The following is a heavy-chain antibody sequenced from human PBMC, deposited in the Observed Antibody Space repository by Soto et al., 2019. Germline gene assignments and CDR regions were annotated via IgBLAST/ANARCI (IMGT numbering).Heavy chain of an antibody. J-gene: IGHJ6*04. Sequence: QVQLVQSGAEVKKPGASVKVSCKASGNTFINYDINWVRQAPGQGLDWMGWMNPNSGVAGYAQKFQGRVTMTRNISLSTAYMELNSLRSDDTAVYYCARGDTLDVWGRGTTVTVSS. CDR3: ARGDTLDV. V-gene: IGHV1-8*01. CDR2: MNPNSGVA. CDR1: GNTFINYD.